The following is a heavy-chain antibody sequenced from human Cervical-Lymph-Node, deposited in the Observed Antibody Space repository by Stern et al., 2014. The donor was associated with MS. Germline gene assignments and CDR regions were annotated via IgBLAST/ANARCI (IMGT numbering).Heavy chain of an antibody. CDR1: GGTFSSNA. J-gene: IGHJ4*02. CDR3: ARERGNSGGFDS. CDR2: IVPIFAKA. Sequence: VQLVESGADVRKPGSSVMVTCTASGGTFSSNAINWLRQAPGQGLEWMGGIVPIFAKANYAQKFQGRVTITADEFMTTAYMELISLRSEDTAVYYCARERGNSGGFDSWGQGTLVTVSS. V-gene: IGHV1-69*01. D-gene: IGHD6-25*01.